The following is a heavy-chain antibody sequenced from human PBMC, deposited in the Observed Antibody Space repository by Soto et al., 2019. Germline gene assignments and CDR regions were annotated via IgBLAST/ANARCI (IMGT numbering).Heavy chain of an antibody. Sequence: PSETLSLTCTVSGGSISSYYWSWIRPPPGKGLELIGYIYYSGSTNYNPSLKSRVTISVDTSKNQFSLKLSSVTAADTAVYYCARDPPPYDYVWGSYRLGAFDIWGQGTMVTVS. CDR3: ARDPPPYDYVWGSYRLGAFDI. V-gene: IGHV4-59*01. CDR2: IYYSGST. D-gene: IGHD3-16*02. CDR1: GGSISSYY. J-gene: IGHJ3*02.